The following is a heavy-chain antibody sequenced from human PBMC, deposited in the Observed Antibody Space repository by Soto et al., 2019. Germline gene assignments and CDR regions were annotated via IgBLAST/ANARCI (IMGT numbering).Heavy chain of an antibody. CDR1: GFTFSRYG. V-gene: IGHV3-33*01. CDR2: IWSDGSNK. D-gene: IGHD3-16*01. CDR3: AREENRGGFDY. J-gene: IGHJ4*02. Sequence: QVQLVESGGGVVQSGRSLRLSCAASGFTFSRYGFHWVRQAPGKGLEWVALIWSDGSNKYYTESVKGRFTISRDDSKNTLYLEMDSLRAEDTAVYYCAREENRGGFDYWGQGTLVNVSS.